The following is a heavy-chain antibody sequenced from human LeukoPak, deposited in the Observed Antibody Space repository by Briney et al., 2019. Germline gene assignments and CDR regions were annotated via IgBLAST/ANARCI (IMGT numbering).Heavy chain of an antibody. Sequence: ASVKVSCKASGYTFNRYGLSWVRQAPGQGLEWVGWISTYNGNAHYAQKLQGRVTMTIDTSTSTAYMEPRSLRSDDTAVYYCARARDTSGWYLDAFGVWGQGTLVTVSS. J-gene: IGHJ3*01. V-gene: IGHV1-18*01. CDR2: ISTYNGNA. CDR3: ARARDTSGWYLDAFGV. D-gene: IGHD6-19*01. CDR1: GYTFNRYG.